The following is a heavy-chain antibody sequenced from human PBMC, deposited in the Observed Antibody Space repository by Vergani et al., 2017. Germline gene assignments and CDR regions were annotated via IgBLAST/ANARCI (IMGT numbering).Heavy chain of an antibody. V-gene: IGHV4-39*07. Sequence: QVQLQESGPGLVKPSETLSLTCTVSGGSISSSSYYWGWIRQPPGKGLAWIGSIYYSGSTYYNPSLKSRVTISVDTSKNQFSLKLCSVTAADTALDYWARVSYDSSGFYYYYMDVWGKGTTVTVSS. CDR2: IYYSGST. CDR3: ARVSYDSSGFYYYYMDV. J-gene: IGHJ6*03. D-gene: IGHD3-22*01. CDR1: GGSISSSSYY.